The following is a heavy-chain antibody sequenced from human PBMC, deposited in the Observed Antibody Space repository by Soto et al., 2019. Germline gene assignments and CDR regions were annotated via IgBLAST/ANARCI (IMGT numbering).Heavy chain of an antibody. Sequence: QVQLQGSGPRLVKPSQTLSLTCSVSGASISSGASFWTWIRHHPGKGLEWRGYIYYSVSTSYTYPNPSRQSRVTMSVDTSKNMFALRLPYVTAADTSTYERARDKVPDTCGQTRTRDYSCARAVWGQWTTVTVSS. J-gene: IGHJ6*02. V-gene: IGHV4-31*03. CDR3: ARDKVPDTCGQTRTRDYSCARAV. D-gene: IGHD2-21*01. CDR1: GASISSGASF. CDR2: IYYSVST.